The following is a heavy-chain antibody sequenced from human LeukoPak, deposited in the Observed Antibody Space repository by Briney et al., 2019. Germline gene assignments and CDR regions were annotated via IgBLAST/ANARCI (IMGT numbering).Heavy chain of an antibody. J-gene: IGHJ3*02. Sequence: PGGSLRLSCAASGCTFSSNYMSWVRQAPGKGLEWVSVIYSGGSTYYADSVKGRLTVSRDNSKNTLYLQMNSLRAADTSVYYCARAPFAYDSSGDSFDIWGQGTMVTVSS. CDR1: GCTFSSNY. CDR3: ARAPFAYDSSGDSFDI. V-gene: IGHV3-66*01. CDR2: IYSGGST. D-gene: IGHD3-22*01.